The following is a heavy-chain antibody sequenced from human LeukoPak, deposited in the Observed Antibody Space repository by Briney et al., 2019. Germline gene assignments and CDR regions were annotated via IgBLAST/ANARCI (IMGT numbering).Heavy chain of an antibody. CDR2: IYYSGST. J-gene: IGHJ4*02. D-gene: IGHD2-15*01. Sequence: PSETLSLTCTVSGGSISSGSYYWGWIRQPPGKGLEWIGSIYYSGSTYYNPSLKSRVTISVDTSKNQFSLKLSSVTAADTAVYYCARLRDNYFDYWGQGTLVTVSS. CDR1: GGSISSGSYY. CDR3: ARLRDNYFDY. V-gene: IGHV4-39*01.